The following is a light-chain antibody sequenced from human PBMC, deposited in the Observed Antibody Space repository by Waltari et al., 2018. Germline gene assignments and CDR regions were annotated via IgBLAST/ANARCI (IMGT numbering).Light chain of an antibody. CDR1: QSVGGT. CDR3: LQYIKWPRT. V-gene: IGKV3-15*01. CDR2: GAY. Sequence: EIVMTQSPDTLSVSPGEGATLSCRASQSVGGTLAWYQQKPGQAPRLLIHGAYTRASGVPARFIGSGSGTEFTLTISSLQSEDFAVYYCLQYIKWPRTFGQGTKVEIK. J-gene: IGKJ1*01.